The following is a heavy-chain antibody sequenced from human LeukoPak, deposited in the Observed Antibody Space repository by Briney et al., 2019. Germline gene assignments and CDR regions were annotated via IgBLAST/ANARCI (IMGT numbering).Heavy chain of an antibody. CDR1: GGSISSSSYY. V-gene: IGHV4-39*07. J-gene: IGHJ6*02. CDR3: ARDGAPSSGWYPYYYYYGMDV. Sequence: KPSETLSLTCTVSGGSISSSSYYWGWIRHPPGKGLEWIGSIYYSGSTYYNPSLKSRVTISVDTSKNQFSLKLSSVTAADTAVYYCARDGAPSSGWYPYYYYYGMDVWGQGTTVTVSS. D-gene: IGHD6-19*01. CDR2: IYYSGST.